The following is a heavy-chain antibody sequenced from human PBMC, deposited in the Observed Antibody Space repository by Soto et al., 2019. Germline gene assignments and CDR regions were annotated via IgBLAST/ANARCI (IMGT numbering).Heavy chain of an antibody. V-gene: IGHV4-30-4*01. CDR2: IYYSGST. CDR3: ERLKGNSWLDS. CDR1: GGSISSGDYY. J-gene: IGHJ5*01. Sequence: PSETLSLTCTVSGGSISSGDYYWSWIRQPPGKGLEWIGYIYYSGSTYYNPSLKSRVTISVDTSKNQFSLQLNSVTPEDTAVYYCERLKGNSWLDSWGQGTLVTVSS.